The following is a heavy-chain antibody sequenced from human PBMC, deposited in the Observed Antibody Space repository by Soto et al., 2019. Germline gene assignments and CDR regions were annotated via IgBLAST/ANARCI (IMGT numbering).Heavy chain of an antibody. Sequence: QLQLQESGPGLVKPSETLSLTCTVSGGSISSSSYYWGWIRQPPGKGLEWIGSIYYSGSTYYNPSLKSRVTISVDTSKNQFSLKLSSVTAADTAVYYCARDYGDYANWFDPWGQGTLVTVSS. V-gene: IGHV4-39*02. CDR1: GGSISSSSYY. J-gene: IGHJ5*02. CDR2: IYYSGST. CDR3: ARDYGDYANWFDP. D-gene: IGHD4-17*01.